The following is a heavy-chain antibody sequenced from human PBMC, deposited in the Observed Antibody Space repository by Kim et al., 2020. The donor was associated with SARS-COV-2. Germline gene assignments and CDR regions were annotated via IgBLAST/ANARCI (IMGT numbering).Heavy chain of an antibody. CDR1: GFTFSDYY. Sequence: GGSLRLSCAASGFTFSDYYMSWIRQAPGKGLEWVSYISSSGSTIYYADSVKGRFTISRDNAKNSLYLQMNSLRAEDTAVYYCAREAPDYYGSGSYLDAFDIWGQGTMVTVSS. D-gene: IGHD3-10*01. J-gene: IGHJ3*02. CDR2: ISSSGSTI. CDR3: AREAPDYYGSGSYLDAFDI. V-gene: IGHV3-11*01.